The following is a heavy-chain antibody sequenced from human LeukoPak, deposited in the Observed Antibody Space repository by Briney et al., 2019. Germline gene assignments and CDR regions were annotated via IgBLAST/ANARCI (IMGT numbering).Heavy chain of an antibody. Sequence: GGSLRLSCGASGFTFSNYGMLWVRQAQGKGLEWVAFIRYDGNNKLYADSMKGRFTISRDNSKNTLYLHINSLRAEDTAVYYCVKDNPLDYWGQGTLVIVSS. CDR3: VKDNPLDY. V-gene: IGHV3-30*02. CDR1: GFTFSNYG. CDR2: IRYDGNNK. D-gene: IGHD1-14*01. J-gene: IGHJ4*02.